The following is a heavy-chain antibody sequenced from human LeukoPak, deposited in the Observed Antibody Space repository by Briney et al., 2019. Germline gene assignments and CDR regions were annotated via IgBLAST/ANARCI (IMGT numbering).Heavy chain of an antibody. CDR1: RFTFSGYT. CDR2: ISSDRRDT. D-gene: IGHD3-9*01. J-gene: IGHJ4*02. Sequence: GGSLRLSCAVSRFTFSGYTMHWVRQAPGKGLEWLALISSDRRDTFYADSVKGRFTISRDNSKNTLYLQIDSLRVDDTAVYYCARDKSSQRPYFLDYWGQGTPVTVSS. CDR3: ARDKSSQRPYFLDY. V-gene: IGHV3-30*04.